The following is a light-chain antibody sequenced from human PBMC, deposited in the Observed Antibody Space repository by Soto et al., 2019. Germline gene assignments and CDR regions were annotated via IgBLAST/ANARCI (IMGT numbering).Light chain of an antibody. CDR3: QQYGSSPRT. CDR2: GAS. J-gene: IGKJ1*01. Sequence: IVLTQSPGTLSLSPGERATLSCRASQSVSSSYLAWYQQQPGQAPRLLSYGASSRATGIPDRFSGSGSGTEFTLTISRLEPEDFEVYYCQQYGSSPRTFGQGTKVDIK. CDR1: QSVSSSY. V-gene: IGKV3-20*01.